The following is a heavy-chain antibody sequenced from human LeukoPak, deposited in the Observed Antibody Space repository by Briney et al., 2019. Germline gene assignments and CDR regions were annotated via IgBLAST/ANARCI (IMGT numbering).Heavy chain of an antibody. CDR1: GFTFSSYS. V-gene: IGHV3-21*01. CDR2: ISSSSTYI. D-gene: IGHD3-16*01. Sequence: AGGSLRLSCAGSGFTFSSYSMNWVRQAPGKGLEWVSYISSSSTYIYYADSVKGRFTISRDNAKNSLYLQMNSLRAEDTAVYYCARDLAGVASLWGQGTLVTVSS. CDR3: ARDLAGVASL. J-gene: IGHJ4*02.